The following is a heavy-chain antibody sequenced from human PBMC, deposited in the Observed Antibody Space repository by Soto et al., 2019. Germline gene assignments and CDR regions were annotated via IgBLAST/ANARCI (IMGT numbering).Heavy chain of an antibody. D-gene: IGHD6-13*01. Sequence: EVQLLESGGDLVQPGGSLRLSCAASGFTFSSYAMSWVRQAPGKGLEWVSAISGSGGSTYYADSVKGRFTISRDNSKNTLYLQMNSLRAEDTAVYYCAKDLSPSIAAAGKAYYYYGMDVWGQGTTVTVSS. CDR2: ISGSGGST. V-gene: IGHV3-23*01. CDR3: AKDLSPSIAAAGKAYYYYGMDV. J-gene: IGHJ6*02. CDR1: GFTFSSYA.